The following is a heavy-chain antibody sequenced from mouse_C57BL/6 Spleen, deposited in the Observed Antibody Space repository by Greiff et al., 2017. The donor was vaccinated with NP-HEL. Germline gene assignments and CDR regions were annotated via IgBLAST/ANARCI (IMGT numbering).Heavy chain of an antibody. CDR2: IYPGDGDT. CDR1: GYAFSSSW. CDR3: ARVDLDY. J-gene: IGHJ2*01. Sequence: QVQLQQSGPELVKPGASVKISCKASGYAFSSSWMNWVKQRPGKGLEWIGRIYPGDGDTTYNGKFKGKATLTADKSSSTAYMQLSSLTSEDSAVYFCARVDLDYWGQGTTLTVSS. V-gene: IGHV1-82*01.